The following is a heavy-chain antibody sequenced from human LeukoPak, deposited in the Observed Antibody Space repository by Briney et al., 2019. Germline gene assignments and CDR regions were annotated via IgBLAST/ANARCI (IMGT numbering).Heavy chain of an antibody. CDR1: GFTFSDSY. CDR2: ISGNSGDT. CDR3: ARDPRTVRI. Sequence: PGGSLRLSCAASGFTFSDSYMTWVRQAPGKGLEWLSYISGNSGDTNYADSVKGRFTISRDNAKNSLYLQMNSLRVEDTAVYYCARDPRTVRIWGQGTLVTVFS. V-gene: IGHV3-11*06. D-gene: IGHD1-1*01. J-gene: IGHJ4*02.